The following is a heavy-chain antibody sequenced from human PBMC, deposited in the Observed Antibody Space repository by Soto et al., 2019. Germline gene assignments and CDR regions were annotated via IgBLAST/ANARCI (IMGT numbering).Heavy chain of an antibody. CDR1: GFTFSSYA. V-gene: IGHV3-23*01. Sequence: GGSLRLSCAASGFTFSSYAMSWVRQAPGKGLEWVSAISGSGGSTYYADSVKGRFTISRDNSKNTLYLQMNSLRAEDTAVYYCAKDQSAKTLYYYGMDVWGQGTTVTVSS. CDR2: ISGSGGST. J-gene: IGHJ6*02. CDR3: AKDQSAKTLYYYGMDV.